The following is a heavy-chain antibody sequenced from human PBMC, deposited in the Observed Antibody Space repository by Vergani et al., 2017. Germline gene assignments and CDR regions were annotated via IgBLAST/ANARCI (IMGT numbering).Heavy chain of an antibody. J-gene: IGHJ2*01. V-gene: IGHV4-39*01. CDR2: IYNSGNG. D-gene: IGHD3-16*01. CDR1: GDSIISRSYY. Sequence: QMQLQESGPGLVKASETLSLTCTVSGDSIISRSYYWGWIRQPPGKGLEWIGSIYNSGNGDSSSSLKSRVTISADTSKNQFSLRLTSVTAVDTAVYYCASGKYYSDSTSHFRGRYFDVWGRGTLVTVPS. CDR3: ASGKYYSDSTSHFRGRYFDV.